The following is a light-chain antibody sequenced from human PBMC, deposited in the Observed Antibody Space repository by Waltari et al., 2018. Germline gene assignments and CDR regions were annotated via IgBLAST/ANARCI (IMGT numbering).Light chain of an antibody. Sequence: EIVLTQSPGTLSLSPGERATLSCRASQSVSSSYLAWYQQKPGQAPRPLIYGASSRATGIPDRFSGSGSGTDFTLTISRLEPEDFAVYYCQQYGSSPRFGQGTKLEIK. CDR1: QSVSSSY. V-gene: IGKV3-20*01. CDR3: QQYGSSPR. J-gene: IGKJ2*01. CDR2: GAS.